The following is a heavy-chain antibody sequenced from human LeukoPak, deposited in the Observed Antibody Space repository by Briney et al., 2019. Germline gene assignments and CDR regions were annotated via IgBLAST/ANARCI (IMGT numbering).Heavy chain of an antibody. CDR2: ISSSSSYI. Sequence: GGSLRLSCAASGFTFSSYSMNWVRQAPGKGLEWVSSISSSSSYIYYADSVKGRFTISIDNAKNSLYLQMNSLRAEDAAVYYCARDDGWLPCDFWGQGTLVTVSS. CDR3: ARDDGWLPCDF. J-gene: IGHJ4*02. D-gene: IGHD5-12*01. CDR1: GFTFSSYS. V-gene: IGHV3-21*01.